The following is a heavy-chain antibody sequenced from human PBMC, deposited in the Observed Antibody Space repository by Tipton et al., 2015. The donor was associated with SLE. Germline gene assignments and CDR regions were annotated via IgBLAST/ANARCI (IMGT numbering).Heavy chain of an antibody. Sequence: TLSLTCTVSGDSIGSGGYFWNWIRQHPGKGLEWIGYIHDSGSTYYNPSLKSRVAISIDTSKDQFSLKVNSVTAADTAVYYCARDITSSGVSDYWGQGALVTVSS. CDR2: IHDSGST. CDR1: GDSIGSGGYF. CDR3: ARDITSSGVSDY. J-gene: IGHJ4*02. D-gene: IGHD6-19*01. V-gene: IGHV4-31*03.